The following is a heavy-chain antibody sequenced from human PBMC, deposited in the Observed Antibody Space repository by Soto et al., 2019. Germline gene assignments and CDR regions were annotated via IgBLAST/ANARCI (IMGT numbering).Heavy chain of an antibody. CDR1: GGSIASGGYS. CDR3: ARDVGFWSGYTGF. CDR2: FYRSGST. Sequence: PSETLSLTCTVSGGSIASGGYSWSWIRQPPGKGLEWLGYFYRSGSTYYNPSLQSRVSISVDRSTNNFSLRLTSVTAADTAVYYCARDVGFWSGYTGFWGPGIPVTVSS. D-gene: IGHD3-3*01. V-gene: IGHV4-30-2*01. J-gene: IGHJ4*02.